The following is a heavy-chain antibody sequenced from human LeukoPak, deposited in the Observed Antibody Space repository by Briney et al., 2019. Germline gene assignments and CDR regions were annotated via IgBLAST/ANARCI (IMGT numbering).Heavy chain of an antibody. CDR2: ISAYNGNT. J-gene: IGHJ4*02. D-gene: IGHD3-22*01. V-gene: IGHV1-18*04. Sequence: ASVKVSCKASGYSFTSHYMHWVRQAPGQGFEWMGWISAYNGNTNYAQKLQGRVTMTTDTSTSTAYMELRSLRSDDTAVYYCARAGHRGYYYDNGYDYWGQGTLVTVSS. CDR3: ARAGHRGYYYDNGYDY. CDR1: GYSFTSHY.